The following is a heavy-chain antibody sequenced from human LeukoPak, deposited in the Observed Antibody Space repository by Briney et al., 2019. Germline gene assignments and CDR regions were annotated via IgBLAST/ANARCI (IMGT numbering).Heavy chain of an antibody. D-gene: IGHD3-16*01. V-gene: IGHV4-34*01. CDR2: INHSGST. J-gene: IGHJ5*02. CDR1: VGSFSGYY. Sequence: SETLSLTCAVYVGSFSGYYWSSIRQPPRKGLEWMGEINHSGSTNYNPSPKSRVTISLDTSKNQFSLKVSSGTAGDTAVYFCARGRGFLGGNWFDPWGEGTLVTVSS. CDR3: ARGRGFLGGNWFDP.